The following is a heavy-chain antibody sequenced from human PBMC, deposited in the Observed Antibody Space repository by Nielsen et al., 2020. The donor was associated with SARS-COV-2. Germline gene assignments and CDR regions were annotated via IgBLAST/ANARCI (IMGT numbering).Heavy chain of an antibody. D-gene: IGHD1-26*01. V-gene: IGHV1-18*04. CDR1: GYSFTNHG. CDR3: ARMDVGPTFEKWFDP. Sequence: ASVKVSCKASGYSFTNHGFSWVRQAPGQGLEWMGWISAYSGYTNYAEKFQGRVTMTRDTSISTAYMELSSLRSDDTAVYYCARMDVGPTFEKWFDPWGQGTLVTVSS. J-gene: IGHJ5*02. CDR2: ISAYSGYT.